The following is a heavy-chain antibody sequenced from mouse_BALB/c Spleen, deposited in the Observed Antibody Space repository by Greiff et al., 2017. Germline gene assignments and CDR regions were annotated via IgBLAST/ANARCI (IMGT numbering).Heavy chain of an antibody. CDR3: AKTSYYGNNYYAMDY. V-gene: IGHV2-5-1*01. CDR2: IWRGGST. D-gene: IGHD2-10*01. Sequence: VQLKESGPSLVQPSQSLSITCTVSGFSLTSYGVHWVRQSPGKGLEWLGVIWRGGSTDYNAAFMSRLSITKDNSKSQVFFKMNSLQADDTAIYYCAKTSYYGNNYYAMDYWGQGTSVTVSS. CDR1: GFSLTSYG. J-gene: IGHJ4*01.